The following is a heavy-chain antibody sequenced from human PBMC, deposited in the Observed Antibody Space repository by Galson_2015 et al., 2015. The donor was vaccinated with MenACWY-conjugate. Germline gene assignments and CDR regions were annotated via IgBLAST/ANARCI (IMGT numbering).Heavy chain of an antibody. CDR1: GFTFNNYW. CDR2: IKADGSFS. D-gene: IGHD1-1*01. CDR3: ARDNNWSFDS. Sequence: SLRLSCAASGFTFNNYWMHWVRQPPGEGLEWISYIKADGSFSNYADSVKGRFTISTDNAKNMVYPQMDGLGDEDTAVYFCARDNNWSFDSWGQGTLVIVSS. V-gene: IGHV3-74*01. J-gene: IGHJ4*02.